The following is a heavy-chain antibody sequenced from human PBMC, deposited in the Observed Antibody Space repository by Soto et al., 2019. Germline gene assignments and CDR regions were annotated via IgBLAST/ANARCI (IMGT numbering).Heavy chain of an antibody. CDR1: YGSISVSNVF. V-gene: IGHV4-39*01. J-gene: IGHJ4*02. D-gene: IGHD2-8*01. CDR2: IDYSGTA. Sequence: PSETLSLPCTVSYGSISVSNVFWGWVRQPPGKGLEWFGNIDYSGTAYFNPSLGTRVTFPVDTSKNQFSLTLYSVTAADTAVYYCASNNGRHLDVWAQGILVTVAS. CDR3: ASNNGRHLDV.